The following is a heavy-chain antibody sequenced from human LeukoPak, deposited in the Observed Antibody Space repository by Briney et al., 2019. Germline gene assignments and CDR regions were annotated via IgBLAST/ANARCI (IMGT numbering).Heavy chain of an antibody. J-gene: IGHJ6*03. CDR3: ARVRYSGYGRYYYYMDV. Sequence: SETLSLTCSVSNYSLKRGYYWGWIRQPPGKGLEWIGNIDHTGYSYSNPSLKSRVTISVDTSKNQFSLKLSSVTAADTAVYYCARVRYSGYGRYYYYMDVWGKGTTVTVSS. V-gene: IGHV4-38-2*02. D-gene: IGHD5-12*01. CDR2: IDHTGYS. CDR1: NYSLKRGYY.